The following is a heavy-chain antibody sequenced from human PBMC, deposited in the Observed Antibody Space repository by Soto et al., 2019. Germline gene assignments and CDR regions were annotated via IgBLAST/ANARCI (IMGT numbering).Heavy chain of an antibody. CDR1: GYSFSRYW. V-gene: IGHV5-51*01. J-gene: IGHJ4*02. Sequence: GESLKISCKGSGYSFSRYWIAWVRQTPGKGLEWRGLIYPGDSDTRYSPSFQGQVTISADKSITTAYLQWSSLKASDTAIYYCGRDTFAGDSSGPQYWVQGTLVTVSS. D-gene: IGHD3-22*01. CDR2: IYPGDSDT. CDR3: GRDTFAGDSSGPQY.